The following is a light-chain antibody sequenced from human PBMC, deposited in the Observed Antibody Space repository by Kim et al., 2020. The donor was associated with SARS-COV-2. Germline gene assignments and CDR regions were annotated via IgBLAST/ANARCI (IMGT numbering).Light chain of an antibody. CDR3: MQSLQTFT. V-gene: IGKV2-28*01. J-gene: IGKJ4*01. Sequence: DIVMTQSPLSLPVTPGEPASISCRSSQSLLHSNGYNYLDWYVQKPGQSPQLLIYLGSNRAPGVPDMFSGSGSGTDFTLKITRVEAEDVGLYYCMQSLQTFTFGGGTKVDIK. CDR1: QSLLHSNGYNY. CDR2: LGS.